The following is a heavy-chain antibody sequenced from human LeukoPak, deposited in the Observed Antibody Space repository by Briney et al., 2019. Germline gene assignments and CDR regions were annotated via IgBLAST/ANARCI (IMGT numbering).Heavy chain of an antibody. V-gene: IGHV3-15*01. CDR3: ATEWEIPHFHGVDV. CDR2: IKSKTDGGTT. D-gene: IGHD1-26*01. J-gene: IGHJ6*02. Sequence: GGSLRLSCAASGFTFSSYAMTWVRQAPGKGLEWVGRIKSKTDGGTTHYAAPVQGRFTISRDDSENTLYLQMNSLKTEDTAVYYCATEWEIPHFHGVDVWGQGTTVTVSS. CDR1: GFTFSSYA.